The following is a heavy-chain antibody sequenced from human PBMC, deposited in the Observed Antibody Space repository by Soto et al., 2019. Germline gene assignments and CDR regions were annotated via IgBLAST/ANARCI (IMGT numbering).Heavy chain of an antibody. V-gene: IGHV3-33*01. CDR2: IWYDGSNK. CDR1: GFTFSSYG. Sequence: QVQLVESGGGVVQPGRSLRLSCAASGFTFSSYGMHWVRQAPGKGLEWVAVIWYDGSNKYYADSVKARFTICRDNSKNSLYLQMNSLRADDTAVYYCAPENWFDPWGQGTLVTVS. J-gene: IGHJ5*02. CDR3: APENWFDP.